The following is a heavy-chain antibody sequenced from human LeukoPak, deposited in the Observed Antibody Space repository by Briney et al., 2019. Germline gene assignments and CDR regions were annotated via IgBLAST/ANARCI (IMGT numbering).Heavy chain of an antibody. D-gene: IGHD6-25*01. Sequence: PSETLSLTCTVSGGSISSSTYYWAWIRQPPGKGLEWIASIHYSGTTYYNPSLTSRVTISVDTSKNQFSLKLNSVTAADTAVYYCAGCSGPSKHYDYWGQGTLVTVSS. J-gene: IGHJ4*02. CDR3: AGCSGPSKHYDY. V-gene: IGHV4-39*01. CDR1: GGSISSSTYY. CDR2: IHYSGTT.